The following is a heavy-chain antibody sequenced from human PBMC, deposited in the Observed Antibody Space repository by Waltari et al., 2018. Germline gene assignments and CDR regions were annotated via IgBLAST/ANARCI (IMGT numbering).Heavy chain of an antibody. Sequence: QVQLQQWGAGLLKPSETLSLTCAVYGGSFSGYYWSWIRQPPGKGLEWIGEINHSRSTNYNPSLKSRVTISVDTSKNQFSLKLSSVTAADTAVYYCARGGSSSWYPKQYYYGMDVWGQGTTVTVSS. CDR3: ARGGSSSWYPKQYYYGMDV. D-gene: IGHD6-13*01. CDR2: INHSRST. CDR1: GGSFSGYY. J-gene: IGHJ6*02. V-gene: IGHV4-34*01.